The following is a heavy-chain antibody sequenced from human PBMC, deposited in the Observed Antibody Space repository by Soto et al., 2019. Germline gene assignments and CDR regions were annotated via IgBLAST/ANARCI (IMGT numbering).Heavy chain of an antibody. J-gene: IGHJ4*02. CDR3: ARATRAPITIFGVVISQDYFDY. CDR2: ISSSSSYI. V-gene: IGHV3-21*01. CDR1: GFTFSSYS. Sequence: GGSLRLSCAASGFTFSSYSMNWFRQAPGKGLEWVSSISSSSSYIYYADSVKGRFTISRDNAKNSLYLQMNSLRAEDTAVYYCARATRAPITIFGVVISQDYFDYWGQGTLVTVSS. D-gene: IGHD3-3*01.